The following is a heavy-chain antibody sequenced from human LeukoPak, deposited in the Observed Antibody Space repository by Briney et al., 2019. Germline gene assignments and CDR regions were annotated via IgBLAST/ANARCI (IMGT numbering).Heavy chain of an antibody. CDR3: AKDYCRDGNCPFPFLDS. CDR2: ITGTGGK. D-gene: IGHD2-15*01. J-gene: IGHJ4*02. CDR1: GFTLTNHG. Sequence: GGSLRLSCAVSGFTLTNHGVSWVRQAPGKGLEWVSIITGTGGKYYGDSVKGRFVLSRDNFKNTVYMQMSSLRAEDTATYYCAKDYCRDGNCPFPFLDSWGQGTLVTVSS. V-gene: IGHV3-23*01.